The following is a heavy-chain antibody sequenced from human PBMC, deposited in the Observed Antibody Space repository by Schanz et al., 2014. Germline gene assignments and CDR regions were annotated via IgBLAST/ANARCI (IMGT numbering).Heavy chain of an antibody. D-gene: IGHD3-16*01. Sequence: QVQLVESGGGVVQPGRSLRLSCAASGFTFRSHGMHWVRQAPGQGLEKVAVTSTDGTKTYYAASVRGRFTISRDNSKNTVYLQMNSLRSEDTAVYYCTRDRGALINHNDALDLWGQGTMVSVSS. J-gene: IGHJ3*01. CDR2: TSTDGTKT. CDR3: TRDRGALINHNDALDL. CDR1: GFTFRSHG. V-gene: IGHV3-30*03.